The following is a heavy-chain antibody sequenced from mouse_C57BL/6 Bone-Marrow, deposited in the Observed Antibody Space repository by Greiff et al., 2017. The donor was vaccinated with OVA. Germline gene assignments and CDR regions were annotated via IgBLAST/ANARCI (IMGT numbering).Heavy chain of an antibody. CDR2: INYDGSST. J-gene: IGHJ2*01. CDR1: GFTFSDYY. V-gene: IGHV5-16*01. D-gene: IGHD1-1*02. CDR3: ARLLLYYFDY. Sequence: DVMLVESEGGLVQPGSSMKLSCTASGFTFSDYYMAWVRQVPEKGLEWVANINYDGSSTYYLDSLKSRFIISRDNAKNLLYLQMSSLKSEDTATYYCARLLLYYFDYWGQGTTLTVSS.